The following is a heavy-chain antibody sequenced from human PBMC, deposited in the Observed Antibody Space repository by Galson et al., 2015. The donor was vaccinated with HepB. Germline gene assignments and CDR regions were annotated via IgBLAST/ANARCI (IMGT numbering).Heavy chain of an antibody. D-gene: IGHD3-3*01. CDR3: ARDLFWSGYYLDYYYYMDV. Sequence: SLRLSCAASGFTFSSYSMNWVRQAPGKGLEWVSYISSSSTIYYADSVKGRFTISRENAKNSMYLQMNSLRAEDTAVYYCARDLFWSGYYLDYYYYMDVWGKGTTVTVSS. J-gene: IGHJ6*03. CDR2: ISSSSTI. V-gene: IGHV3-48*04. CDR1: GFTFSSYS.